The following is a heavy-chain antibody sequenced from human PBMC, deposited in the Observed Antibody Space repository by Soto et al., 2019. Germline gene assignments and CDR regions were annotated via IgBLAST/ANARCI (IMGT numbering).Heavy chain of an antibody. D-gene: IGHD6-19*01. Sequence: QVQLQQWGAGLLKPSETLSLTCAVYGGSFSGYYWSWIRQPPGKGLEWIGEINHSGSTNYNPSLKSRVTISVDTTKTPFSLKLGAVTAADTAVYYCARGAYSSGWRGDYYYGMDVWGQGTTVTVSS. CDR3: ARGAYSSGWRGDYYYGMDV. CDR2: INHSGST. CDR1: GGSFSGYY. V-gene: IGHV4-34*01. J-gene: IGHJ6*02.